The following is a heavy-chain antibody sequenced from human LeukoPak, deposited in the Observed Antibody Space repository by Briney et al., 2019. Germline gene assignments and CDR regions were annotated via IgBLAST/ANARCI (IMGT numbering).Heavy chain of an antibody. J-gene: IGHJ1*01. CDR2: IGYGGGPI. Sequence: PGGSLRLSCVGSGVSFTSHSINWVRQAPGKGLEWISFIGYGGGPIYQADSVNGRFTISRYDAKTSLYLQMNSLRVEDTAIYYCAREYDSRGRFDPWRQGNLDTVSS. D-gene: IGHD4-11*01. CDR1: GVSFTSHS. CDR3: AREYDSRGRFDP. V-gene: IGHV3-48*01.